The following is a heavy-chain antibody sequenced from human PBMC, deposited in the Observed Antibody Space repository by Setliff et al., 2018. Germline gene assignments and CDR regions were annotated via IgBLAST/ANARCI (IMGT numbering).Heavy chain of an antibody. J-gene: IGHJ6*03. D-gene: IGHD3-16*01. Sequence: GGSLRLSCAASGFTFSDYYMNWIRQAPGKGLEWVSYISRGGSTIYYADSVKGRFTISRDNAKSSLYLQMNSLRAEDTAVYYCARLGGSSGSGGFYYYYYHMDVWGKGTTVTVSS. CDR2: ISRGGSTI. V-gene: IGHV3-11*04. CDR3: ARLGGSSGSGGFYYYYYHMDV. CDR1: GFTFSDYY.